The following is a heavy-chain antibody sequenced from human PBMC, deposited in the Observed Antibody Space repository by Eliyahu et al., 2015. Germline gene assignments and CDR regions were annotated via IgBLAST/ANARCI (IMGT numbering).Heavy chain of an antibody. Sequence: EVQLMESGGGLVQPGGSLRLSCAAXGFXFSSAXMSWVRQAPGKGLEWVANIKQDGSTKFYVDSVKGRFTISRDNAKKSLFLQMNSLRAEDTAVYYRARDYLPNGFDFWGQGTLVTVSP. CDR1: GFXFSSAX. D-gene: IGHD1-1*01. J-gene: IGHJ4*02. CDR3: ARDYLPNGFDF. V-gene: IGHV3-7*01. CDR2: IKQDGSTK.